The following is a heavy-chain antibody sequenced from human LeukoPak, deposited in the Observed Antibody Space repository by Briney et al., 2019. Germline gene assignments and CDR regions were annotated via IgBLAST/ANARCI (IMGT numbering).Heavy chain of an antibody. CDR3: ARESGRW. J-gene: IGHJ4*02. V-gene: IGHV3-23*01. D-gene: IGHD3-3*01. CDR1: GFTFSSYA. Sequence: GGTLRLSCAASGFTFSSYAMNWVRQAPGKGLEWVSRISGSGGSTYYADSVKGRFTISRDNAKNSLYLQMNSLRAEDTAVYYCARESGRWWGQGTLVTVSS. CDR2: ISGSGGST.